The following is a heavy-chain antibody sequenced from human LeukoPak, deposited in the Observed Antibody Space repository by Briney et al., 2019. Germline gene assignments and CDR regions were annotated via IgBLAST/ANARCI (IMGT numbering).Heavy chain of an antibody. D-gene: IGHD2-2*01. Sequence: SETLSLTCAVYGGSFSGYYWSWIRQPPGKGLEWIGEINHSGSTNYNPSLKSRVTISVDTSKNQFSLKLSSVTAADTAVYYCARDRLGCGSTSCPDAFDIWGQGTMVTVSS. CDR3: ARDRLGCGSTSCPDAFDI. J-gene: IGHJ3*02. CDR1: GGSFSGYY. V-gene: IGHV4-34*01. CDR2: INHSGST.